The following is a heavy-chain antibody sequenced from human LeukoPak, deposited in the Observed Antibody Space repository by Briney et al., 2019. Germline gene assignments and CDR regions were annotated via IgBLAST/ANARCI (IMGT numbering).Heavy chain of an antibody. D-gene: IGHD3-10*01. V-gene: IGHV4-59*12. J-gene: IGHJ4*02. Sequence: SETLSLTCTVSGGSISSYYWSWIRQPPGKGLEWIGYIYYSGSTNYNPSLKSRVTISVDTSKNQFSLKLSSVTAADTAVYYCAREGYYGSGSYYKAFDYWGQGTLVTVSS. CDR3: AREGYYGSGSYYKAFDY. CDR1: GGSISSYY. CDR2: IYYSGST.